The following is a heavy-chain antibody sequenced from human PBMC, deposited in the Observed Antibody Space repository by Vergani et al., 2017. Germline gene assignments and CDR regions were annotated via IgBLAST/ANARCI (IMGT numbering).Heavy chain of an antibody. D-gene: IGHD3-22*01. Sequence: EVQLLESGGDLVQPGGSLRLSCTASGFIFSTYAMSWVRQAPGKGLEWVSGISASGAPTYYADSVKGRVTISRDKSNNTLYLQMNSLTAEDTALYYCAGPQGTSAYYYVGFDYWGQGILVTVSS. CDR1: GFIFSTYA. CDR3: AGPQGTSAYYYVGFDY. V-gene: IGHV3-23*01. J-gene: IGHJ4*02. CDR2: ISASGAPT.